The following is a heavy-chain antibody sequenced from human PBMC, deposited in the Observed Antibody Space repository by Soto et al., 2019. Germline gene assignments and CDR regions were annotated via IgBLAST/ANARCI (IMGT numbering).Heavy chain of an antibody. Sequence: SETLSLTCAVSGGSISSGGYSWSWIRQPPGKGLEWIGYIYHSGSTYYNPSLKSRVTISVDRSKNQFSLELSSVTAADTAVYYCATVQVATMYFDYWGQGILVTVSS. CDR2: IYHSGST. V-gene: IGHV4-30-2*02. CDR3: ATVQVATMYFDY. CDR1: GGSISSGGYS. J-gene: IGHJ4*02. D-gene: IGHD5-12*01.